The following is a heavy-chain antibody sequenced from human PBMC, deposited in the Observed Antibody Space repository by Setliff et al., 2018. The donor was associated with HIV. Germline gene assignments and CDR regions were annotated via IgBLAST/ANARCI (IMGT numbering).Heavy chain of an antibody. CDR3: AREGLWFGDRGYYMDV. CDR1: GYTFTTYG. V-gene: IGHV1-18*01. CDR2: IGTDNGNT. D-gene: IGHD3-10*01. J-gene: IGHJ6*03. Sequence: ASVKVSCKASGYTFTTYGITWVRQAPGQGLEWMGWIGTDNGNTNYAQKFQGGVTMTTDTSTSTVYMELGSLISDDTAVYYCAREGLWFGDRGYYMDVWGTGTAVTVSS.